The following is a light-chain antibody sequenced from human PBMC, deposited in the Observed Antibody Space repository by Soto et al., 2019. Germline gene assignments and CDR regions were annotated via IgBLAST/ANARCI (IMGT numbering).Light chain of an antibody. Sequence: QSVLTQPPSVSGAPGQRVTISCIGSSSNIGAGYDVHWYQQLPGTAPKLLIYGNSNRPSGVPDRFSGSKSGTSASLAITGLQAEDEADYYCQSYDSSLSDLVFGTGTKLTVL. CDR3: QSYDSSLSDLV. CDR2: GNS. CDR1: SSNIGAGYD. J-gene: IGLJ1*01. V-gene: IGLV1-40*01.